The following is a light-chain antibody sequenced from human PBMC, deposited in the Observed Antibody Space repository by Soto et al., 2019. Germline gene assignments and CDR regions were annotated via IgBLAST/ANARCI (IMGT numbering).Light chain of an antibody. J-gene: IGKJ1*01. CDR3: QQYNSYSRT. Sequence: DIQMTPSPSSLSASVGDRVTITWLASQNIITYLNWYQQKPGQAPKFLIYAASSLQSGVPSRFSGSGSGTEFTLTISSLQPDDFATYYCQQYNSYSRTFGQGTKVDIK. V-gene: IGKV1-16*01. CDR2: AAS. CDR1: QNIITY.